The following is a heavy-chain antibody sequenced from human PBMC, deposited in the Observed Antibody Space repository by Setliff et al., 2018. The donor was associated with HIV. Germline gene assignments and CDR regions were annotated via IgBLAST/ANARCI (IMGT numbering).Heavy chain of an antibody. Sequence: SETLSLTCTVSGYSISNDYYWGWIRQPPGKGLEWIAEINQNGRTNYNPALKSRVLVSLDTSKNQCSLHLVSVTAADTAVYFCAREKSITSAWYGGYYFDYWGQGTTVTVSS. CDR2: INQNGRT. CDR1: GYSISNDYY. V-gene: IGHV4-38-2*02. D-gene: IGHD3-3*01. CDR3: AREKSITSAWYGGYYFDY. J-gene: IGHJ4*02.